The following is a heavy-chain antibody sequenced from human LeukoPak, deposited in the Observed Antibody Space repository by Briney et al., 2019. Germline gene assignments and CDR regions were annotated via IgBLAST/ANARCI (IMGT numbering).Heavy chain of an antibody. CDR3: ASLRYDFWSGYYLGLDY. CDR1: GGSISSSSYY. D-gene: IGHD3-3*01. Sequence: SETLSLTCTVSGGSISSSSYYWGWIRQPPGKGLEWIGSIYYSGSTNYNPSLKSRVTISVDTSKNQFSLKLSSVTAADTAVYYCASLRYDFWSGYYLGLDYWGQGTLVTVSS. J-gene: IGHJ4*02. CDR2: IYYSGST. V-gene: IGHV4-39*07.